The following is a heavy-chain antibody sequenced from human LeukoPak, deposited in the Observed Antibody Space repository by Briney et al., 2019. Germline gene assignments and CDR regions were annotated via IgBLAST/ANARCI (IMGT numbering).Heavy chain of an antibody. D-gene: IGHD6-19*01. CDR1: GFSFNSYD. CDR3: AKXSGSGSFDY. V-gene: IGHV3-23*01. Sequence: PGGSLRLSCAASGFSFNSYDMSWVRQAPGKGLEWVSAISGSGGSTYYADSVKGRFTISRDNSKNTLYLQMNSLRAEDTAVYYCAKXSGSGSFDYWGQGTLVTVSS. CDR2: ISGSGGST. J-gene: IGHJ4*02.